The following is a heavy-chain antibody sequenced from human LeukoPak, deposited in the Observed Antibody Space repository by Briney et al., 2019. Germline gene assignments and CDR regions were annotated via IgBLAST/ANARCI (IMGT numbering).Heavy chain of an antibody. D-gene: IGHD3-16*01. Sequence: TWVRQHPGKGLEWIGYIYYSGSTYYNPSLKSRVTISVDTSKNQFSLKLSSVTAADTAVYYCARVSVWGSQSYYFDYWGQGTLVTVSS. CDR3: ARVSVWGSQSYYFDY. V-gene: IGHV4-31*02. J-gene: IGHJ4*02. CDR2: IYYSGST.